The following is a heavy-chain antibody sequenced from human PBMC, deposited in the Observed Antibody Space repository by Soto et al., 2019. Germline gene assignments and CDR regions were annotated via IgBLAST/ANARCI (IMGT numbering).Heavy chain of an antibody. Sequence: SETLSLTCTVSGGSISSRSYYWGWIRQPPGKGLEWIGTFYYSGSTYYNPSLKSRVTISVDTSKNQFSMKLSSVTAADTAVYYCARQSGYSYVEFFDYWGQGTLVTVSS. V-gene: IGHV4-39*01. D-gene: IGHD5-18*01. CDR2: FYYSGST. CDR3: ARQSGYSYVEFFDY. CDR1: GGSISSRSYY. J-gene: IGHJ4*02.